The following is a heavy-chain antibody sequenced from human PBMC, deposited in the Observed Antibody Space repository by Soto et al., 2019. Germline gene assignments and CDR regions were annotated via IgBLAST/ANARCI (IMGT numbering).Heavy chain of an antibody. Sequence: GGSLRLSCVASEFTFGMFAMSWVRQAPGKGLEWVSVISGAGGTTDYADSVKGRFTISRDNSENTLYLQMNSLRAEDAAIYYCAKGPGAQPQWLFRPPAADGDYFDYWGQGTLVTVSS. D-gene: IGHD6-19*01. CDR2: ISGAGGTT. V-gene: IGHV3-23*01. CDR1: EFTFGMFA. J-gene: IGHJ4*02. CDR3: AKGPGAQPQWLFRPPAADGDYFDY.